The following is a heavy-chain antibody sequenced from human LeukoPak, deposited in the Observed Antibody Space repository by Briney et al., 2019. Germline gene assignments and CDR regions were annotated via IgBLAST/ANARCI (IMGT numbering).Heavy chain of an antibody. V-gene: IGHV1-2*02. D-gene: IGHD2-15*01. CDR2: INPSGGGT. CDR3: ARRYCRGGSCYPDY. J-gene: IGHJ4*02. Sequence: ASVKVSCKASGYTFTGYYIHWVRQAPGQGLEWMGWINPSGGGTKYAQKFQGRVTMTRDTSTNTAYMELSRLTSDDTAVYFCARRYCRGGSCYPDYWGQGTLVTVSS. CDR1: GYTFTGYY.